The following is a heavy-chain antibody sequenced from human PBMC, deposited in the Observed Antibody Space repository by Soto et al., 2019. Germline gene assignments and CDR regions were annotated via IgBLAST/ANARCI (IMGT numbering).Heavy chain of an antibody. D-gene: IGHD3-22*01. CDR1: GYTFTSYA. CDR2: INAGNGNT. V-gene: IGHV1-3*01. CDR3: ARDVYDSSGYYYGGFDY. Sequence: QVQLVQSGAEVKKPGASVKVSCKASGYTFTSYAMHWVRQAPGQRLEWMGWINAGNGNTKYSQKFHGRVTITRDTSASKDYMELSSLRSEDTAVYYCARDVYDSSGYYYGGFDYWGQGTLVTVSS. J-gene: IGHJ4*02.